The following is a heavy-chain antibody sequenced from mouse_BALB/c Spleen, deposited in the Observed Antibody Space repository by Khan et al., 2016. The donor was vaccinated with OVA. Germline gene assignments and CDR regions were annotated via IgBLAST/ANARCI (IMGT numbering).Heavy chain of an antibody. CDR2: ISSSGNT. V-gene: IGHV3-8*02. J-gene: IGHJ3*01. CDR3: ACELRGFAY. CDR1: GDSITRGY. Sequence: EVKLEESGPSLVKPSQTLSLTCSVTGDSITRGYWNWIRKFPGNKLDYMGYISSSGNTYCNPSLKSRISITRDTSKNQYYLQLNSVTTEVTATYYCACELRGFAYWGQGTLVTVSA. D-gene: IGHD1-1*01.